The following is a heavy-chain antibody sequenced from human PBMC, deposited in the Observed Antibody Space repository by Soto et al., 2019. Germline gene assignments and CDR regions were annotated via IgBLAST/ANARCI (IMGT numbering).Heavy chain of an antibody. V-gene: IGHV1-69*01. CDR3: ASAHDFWSGYQAPLYYYYGMDV. CDR2: IIPIFGTA. CDR1: GGTFSSYA. J-gene: IGHJ6*02. Sequence: VNVSCKASGGTFSSYAISWVRQAPGQGLEWMGGIIPIFGTANYAQKFQGRVTITADESTSTAYMELSSLRSEDTAAYYCASAHDFWSGYQAPLYYYYGMDVWGQGTTVTVSS. D-gene: IGHD3-3*01.